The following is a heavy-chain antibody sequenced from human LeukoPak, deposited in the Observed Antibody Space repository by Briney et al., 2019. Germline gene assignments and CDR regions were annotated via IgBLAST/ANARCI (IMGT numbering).Heavy chain of an antibody. D-gene: IGHD3-10*01. CDR2: ISWNSGHI. CDR1: GFTFDDYA. V-gene: IGHV3-9*01. CDR3: ASSVQGDY. Sequence: GVALRLSCAASGFTFDDYAMHWVRQGREKGLVWVSGISWNSGHISYGDSVKGRFSISRDNAKNSLYLQMNSLRAEDTAVYYCASSVQGDYWGQGTLVTVSS. J-gene: IGHJ4*02.